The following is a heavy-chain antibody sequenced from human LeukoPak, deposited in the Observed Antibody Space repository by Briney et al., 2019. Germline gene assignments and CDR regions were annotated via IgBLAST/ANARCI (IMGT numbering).Heavy chain of an antibody. V-gene: IGHV3-15*07. Sequence: GGSLRLSCAASGFTFSNAWMNWVRQAPGKGLEWVGRIKSKTDGGTTDYAAPVKGRFTISRDNSKNTLYLQMNSLRAEDTAVYYCAREGIAVAGDEVFFDYWGQGTLVTVSS. CDR2: IKSKTDGGTT. J-gene: IGHJ4*02. CDR3: AREGIAVAGDEVFFDY. D-gene: IGHD6-19*01. CDR1: GFTFSNAW.